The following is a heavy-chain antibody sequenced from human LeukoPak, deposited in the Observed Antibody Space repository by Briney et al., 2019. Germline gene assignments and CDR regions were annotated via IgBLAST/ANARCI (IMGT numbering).Heavy chain of an antibody. CDR3: ATGVICATTTCPGYRNYYFFMAV. CDR2: FDPAGGQY. Sequence: GASVKVSCKVSGFTLSELSMHWVRPAPGKGLGWVGGFDPAGGQYIDGQSFRGRVILTEDASTTTSLIEVTSLRPVDTAVYYCATGVICATTTCPGYRNYYFFMAVWGEGTAVAVSS. V-gene: IGHV1-24*01. CDR1: GFTLSELS. D-gene: IGHD1-26*01. J-gene: IGHJ6*03.